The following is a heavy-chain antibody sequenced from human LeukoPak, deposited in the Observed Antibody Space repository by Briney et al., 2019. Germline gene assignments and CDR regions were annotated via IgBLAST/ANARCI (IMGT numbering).Heavy chain of an antibody. V-gene: IGHV3-23*01. D-gene: IGHD4-17*01. J-gene: IGHJ6*02. CDR1: GFTFSSYA. CDR3: AKSDVTTVTTDYYGLDV. CDR2: ISGSGGTT. Sequence: GGSLRLSCAASGFTFSSYAMSWVRQAPGKGLEWVSGISGSGGTTYYADSVKGRFTISRDKSKNTLYLQMNSLTAEDTAVYCCAKSDVTTVTTDYYGLDVWGQGTTVTVSS.